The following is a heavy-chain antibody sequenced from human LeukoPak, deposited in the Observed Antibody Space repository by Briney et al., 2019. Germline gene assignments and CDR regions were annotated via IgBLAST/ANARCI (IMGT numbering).Heavy chain of an antibody. D-gene: IGHD6-19*01. CDR3: AKSLRYSSGCHHFDY. V-gene: IGHV3-23*01. J-gene: IGHJ4*02. Sequence: PGGSQRLSCAASGFIFNNFAMSWVRQAPGKGLEWVSGISGSGTSPYYADSVKGRFTISRDNSKNTVYLQMNSLRVEDTAVYYCAKSLRYSSGCHHFDYWGQGNLVTVSS. CDR1: GFIFNNFA. CDR2: ISGSGTSP.